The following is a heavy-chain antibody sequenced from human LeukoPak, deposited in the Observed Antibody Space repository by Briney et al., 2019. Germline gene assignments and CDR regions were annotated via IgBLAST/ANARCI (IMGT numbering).Heavy chain of an antibody. D-gene: IGHD2-2*01. CDR2: INHSGST. CDR1: GVSFSGYY. Sequence: PSETLSLTCAVYGVSFSGYYWSWIRQPPGKGLEWIGEINHSGSTNYNPSLKSRVTISVDTSKNQFSLKLSSVTAADTAVYYCARVGTGTFYQLLSPYNWFDPWGQGTLVTVSS. CDR3: ARVGTGTFYQLLSPYNWFDP. V-gene: IGHV4-34*01. J-gene: IGHJ5*02.